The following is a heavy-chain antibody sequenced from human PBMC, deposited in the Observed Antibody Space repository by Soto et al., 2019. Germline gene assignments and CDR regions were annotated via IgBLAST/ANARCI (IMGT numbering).Heavy chain of an antibody. V-gene: IGHV3-30*18. Sequence: GGSLRLSCTPSGFTFRNYGLVWVRQAPGKGLEWVALISYDGDNKYYPDSARGRFTVSRDNFKNMLFLQMDSLRPEDSAVYYCAKKIMGYAAHPDAMDVWGQGTTVTVSS. CDR1: GFTFRNYG. CDR3: AKKIMGYAAHPDAMDV. J-gene: IGHJ6*02. D-gene: IGHD2-8*01. CDR2: ISYDGDNK.